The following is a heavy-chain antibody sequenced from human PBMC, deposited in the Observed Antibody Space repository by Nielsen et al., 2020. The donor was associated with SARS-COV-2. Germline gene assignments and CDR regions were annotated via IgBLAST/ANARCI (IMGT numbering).Heavy chain of an antibody. V-gene: IGHV5-51*01. D-gene: IGHD3-10*01. Sequence: GESLKISCKGSGYNFTNYWIAWVRQMPGKGLEWMGIIYPGDSDTRKNPSFQGQVTISADKSISTAYLQWNSLKASDTAMYYCAGVWFGECDAFDIWGQGTMVTVSS. CDR1: GYNFTNYW. CDR3: AGVWFGECDAFDI. CDR2: IYPGDSDT. J-gene: IGHJ3*02.